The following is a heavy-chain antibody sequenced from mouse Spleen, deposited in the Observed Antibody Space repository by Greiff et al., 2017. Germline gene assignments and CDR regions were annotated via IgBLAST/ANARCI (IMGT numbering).Heavy chain of an antibody. Sequence: QVQLQQSGPELVKPGASVKLSCKASGYTFTSYDINWVKQRPGQGLEWIGDIYPGSGSTNYNEKFKSKATLTVDTSSSTAYMQLSSLTSEDSAVYYCARRGGRGYFDYWGQGTTLTVSS. CDR1: GYTFTSYD. CDR2: IYPGSGST. D-gene: IGHD3-3*01. V-gene: IGHV1-55*01. J-gene: IGHJ2*01. CDR3: ARRGGRGYFDY.